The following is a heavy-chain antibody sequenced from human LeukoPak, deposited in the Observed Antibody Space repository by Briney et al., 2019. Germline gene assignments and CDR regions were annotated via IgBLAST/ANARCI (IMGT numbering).Heavy chain of an antibody. J-gene: IGHJ4*02. V-gene: IGHV4-34*01. Sequence: SETLSLTCAVYGGSFSGYYWSWIRQPPGKELEWIGEINHSGSTNYNPSLKSRVTISVDTSKNQFSLKLSSVTAADTAVYYCARGRPESTLDYWGQGTLVTVSS. CDR2: INHSGST. CDR1: GGSFSGYY. CDR3: ARGRPESTLDY.